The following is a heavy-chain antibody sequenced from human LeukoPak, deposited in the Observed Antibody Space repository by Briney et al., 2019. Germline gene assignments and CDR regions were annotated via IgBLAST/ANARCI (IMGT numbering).Heavy chain of an antibody. Sequence: SETLSLNCTVSGGSISSSSYYWGWIRQPPGKGLEWIGSIYYSGSTYYNPSLKSRVTISVDTSKNQFSLKLSSVTAADTAVYYCARKGVCSGGSCYRTYNWFDPWGQGTLVTVSS. J-gene: IGHJ5*02. CDR3: ARKGVCSGGSCYRTYNWFDP. CDR1: GGSISSSSYY. CDR2: IYYSGST. D-gene: IGHD2-15*01. V-gene: IGHV4-39*01.